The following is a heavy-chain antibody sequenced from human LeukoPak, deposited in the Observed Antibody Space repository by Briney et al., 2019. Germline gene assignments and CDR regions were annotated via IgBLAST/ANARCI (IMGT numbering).Heavy chain of an antibody. V-gene: IGHV1-46*01. Sequence: GASVKVSCKASGYTFTSYYMHWVRQAPGQGLEWMGIINPSGGSTSYAQKFQGRATMTRDMSTSTVYMELSSLRSEDTAVYYCARGESTEYFDYWGQGTLVTVSS. D-gene: IGHD1-1*01. CDR2: INPSGGST. CDR1: GYTFTSYY. J-gene: IGHJ4*02. CDR3: ARGESTEYFDY.